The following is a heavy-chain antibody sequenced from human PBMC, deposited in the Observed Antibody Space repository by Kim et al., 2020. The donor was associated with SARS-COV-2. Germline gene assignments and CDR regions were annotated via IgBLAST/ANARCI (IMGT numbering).Heavy chain of an antibody. V-gene: IGHV5-10-1*01. CDR1: GYSFTSYW. CDR3: ARHVSVAVGNAFDAFDI. D-gene: IGHD1-26*01. Sequence: GESLKISCKGSGYSFTSYWISWVRQMPGKGLEWMGRIDPSDSYTNYSPSFQGHVTISADKSISTAYLQWSSLKASDTAMYYCARHVSVAVGNAFDAFDIWGQGTMVTVSS. J-gene: IGHJ3*02. CDR2: IDPSDSYT.